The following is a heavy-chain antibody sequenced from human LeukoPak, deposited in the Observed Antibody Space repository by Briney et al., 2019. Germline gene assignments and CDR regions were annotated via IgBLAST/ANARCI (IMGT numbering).Heavy chain of an antibody. Sequence: ASVKVSCKASGYTFNSYGISWVRQAPGQGLEGMGWISAYKGNKNYAHKLQGRVNITTDTSTNPAHLELKSLRADDTAVYYCEVGYSSGWITFDYWGQGTLVTVSS. CDR2: ISAYKGNK. CDR1: GYTFNSYG. CDR3: EVGYSSGWITFDY. V-gene: IGHV1-18*01. J-gene: IGHJ4*02. D-gene: IGHD6-19*01.